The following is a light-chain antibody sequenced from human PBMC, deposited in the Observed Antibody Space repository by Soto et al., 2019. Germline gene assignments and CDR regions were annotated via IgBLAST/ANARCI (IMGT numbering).Light chain of an antibody. J-gene: IGKJ2*02. V-gene: IGKV3-20*01. CDR1: RSLSSSY. CDR3: QQQCT. CDR2: AAS. Sequence: EIVLTQSPGTLSLSPGERATLSCRASRSLSSSYVVWYQQKPGQAPRLLIYAASRRATGIPDRFSGSGSATEYTLTISRLEPEDFAVYYCQQQCTFGHGTKLEIK.